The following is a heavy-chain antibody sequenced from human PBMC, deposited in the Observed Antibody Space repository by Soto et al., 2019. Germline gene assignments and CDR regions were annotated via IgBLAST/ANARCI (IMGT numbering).Heavy chain of an antibody. CDR2: FDPEDGET. CDR3: ATGGSSGWEGYYYYGMDV. D-gene: IGHD6-19*01. Sequence: ASVKVSCKVSGYTLTELSMHWVRQAPGKGLEWMGGFDPEDGETIYAQKFQGRVTMTEDTSTDTAYMELSSLRSEDTAVYYCATGGSSGWEGYYYYGMDVWGQGTTVTVSS. V-gene: IGHV1-24*01. J-gene: IGHJ6*02. CDR1: GYTLTELS.